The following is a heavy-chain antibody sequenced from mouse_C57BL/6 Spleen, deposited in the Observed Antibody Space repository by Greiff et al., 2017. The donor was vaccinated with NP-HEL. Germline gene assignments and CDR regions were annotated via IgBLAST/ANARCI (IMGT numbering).Heavy chain of an antibody. V-gene: IGHV14-4*01. CDR2: IDPENGDT. CDR1: GFNIKDDY. Sequence: EVKLVESGAELVRPGASVKLSCTASGFNIKDDYMHWVKQRPEQGLEWIGWIDPENGDTEYASKFQGKATITADTSSNTAYLQLSSLTSEDTAVYYCTTGRNPAYWGQGTTLTVSS. CDR3: TTGRNPAY. J-gene: IGHJ2*01. D-gene: IGHD1-1*01.